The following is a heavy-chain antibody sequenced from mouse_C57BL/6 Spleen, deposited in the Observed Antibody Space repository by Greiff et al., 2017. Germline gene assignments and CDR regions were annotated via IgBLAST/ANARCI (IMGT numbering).Heavy chain of an antibody. CDR2: IHPNSGST. CDR1: GYTFTSYW. D-gene: IGHD2-10*01. J-gene: IGHJ1*03. Sequence: VQLQQPGAELVKPGASVKLSCKASGYTFTSYWMHWVKQRPGQGLEWIGMIHPNSGSTNYNEKFKSKATLTVDKSSSTAYMQLSSLTSEDSAVYYCAPYYGNLYWYFDVWGTGTTVTVSS. V-gene: IGHV1-64*01. CDR3: APYYGNLYWYFDV.